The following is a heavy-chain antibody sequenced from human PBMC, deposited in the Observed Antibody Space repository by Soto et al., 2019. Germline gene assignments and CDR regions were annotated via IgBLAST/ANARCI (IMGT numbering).Heavy chain of an antibody. V-gene: IGHV1-46*03. CDR3: ASSNCGGDCYIGYYYYMDV. J-gene: IGHJ6*03. CDR2: INPSGGST. Sequence: ASVKVSCKASGYTFTSYYMHWVRQAPGQGLEWMGIINPSGGSTSYAQKFQGRVTMTRDTSTSTVYMELSSLRSEDTAVYYCASSNCGGDCYIGYYYYMDVWGKGTTVTVSS. CDR1: GYTFTSYY. D-gene: IGHD2-21*01.